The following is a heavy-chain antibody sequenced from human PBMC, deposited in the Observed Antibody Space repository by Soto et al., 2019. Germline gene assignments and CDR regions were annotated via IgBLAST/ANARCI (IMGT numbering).Heavy chain of an antibody. Sequence: QVQLVQSGAEVKKPGSSVKVSCKASGGTFSSYAISWVRQAPGQGLEWMGGIIPIFGTANYAQKFQGRVTITADEATSTAYMGRSSLRSEDTAVYYCERGTDIVLVPAAHNWFDPWGQGTLVTVSS. CDR2: IIPIFGTA. CDR1: GGTFSSYA. V-gene: IGHV1-69*12. CDR3: ERGTDIVLVPAAHNWFDP. D-gene: IGHD2-2*01. J-gene: IGHJ5*02.